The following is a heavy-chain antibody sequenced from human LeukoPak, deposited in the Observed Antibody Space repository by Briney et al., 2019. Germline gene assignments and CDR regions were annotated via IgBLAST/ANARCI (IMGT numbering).Heavy chain of an antibody. V-gene: IGHV3-7*01. Sequence: QAGGSLRLSCAASGFTFSSYWMSWVRQAPGEGLEWVANIKKDGSEKYYVDSVKGRFTISRDNDKTSMYLQMNSLRDHDTAVYYCARVGPESSSSYYYYYYMDVWGKGTTVTVSS. CDR3: ARVGPESSSSYYYYYYMDV. J-gene: IGHJ6*03. CDR1: GFTFSSYW. D-gene: IGHD6-6*01. CDR2: IKKDGSEK.